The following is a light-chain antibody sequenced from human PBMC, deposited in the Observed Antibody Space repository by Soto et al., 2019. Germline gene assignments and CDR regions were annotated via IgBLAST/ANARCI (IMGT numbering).Light chain of an antibody. Sequence: QSALTQPPSVSGSPGQSVTISCTGTSSAVGSYNGVSWYQQPPGTAPKLMIYDVSNRPSGVPDRFSGSKSGNTASLTISGLQAEDEGDYYCSSYTSSSTYVFGTGTKVTVL. CDR1: SSAVGSYNG. V-gene: IGLV2-18*02. J-gene: IGLJ1*01. CDR2: DVS. CDR3: SSYTSSSTYV.